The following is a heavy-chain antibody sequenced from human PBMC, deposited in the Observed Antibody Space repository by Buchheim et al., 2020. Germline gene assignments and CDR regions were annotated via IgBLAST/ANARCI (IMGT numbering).Heavy chain of an antibody. CDR3: AKNSGWFNT. D-gene: IGHD1-26*01. J-gene: IGHJ5*02. V-gene: IGHV3-23*01. CDR1: GFTFSNTD. CDR2: IIGDGKNT. Sequence: EFQLLDSGGGLVQPEGSLRLSCEASGFTFSNTDMSWVRQTPGRGLEWVSTIIGDGKNTYYADSVRGRFTISRDNSKNTVYLQLSSLRAADTALYYCAKNSGWFNTWGQGTL.